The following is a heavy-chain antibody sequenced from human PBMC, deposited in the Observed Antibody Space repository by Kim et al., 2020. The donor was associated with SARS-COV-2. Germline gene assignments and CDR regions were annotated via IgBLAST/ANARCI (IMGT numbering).Heavy chain of an antibody. J-gene: IGHJ5*02. CDR3: ARGDFGTIFGVVITFSNWFDP. V-gene: IGHV7-4-1*02. D-gene: IGHD3-3*01. CDR2: INTNTGNP. Sequence: VKVSCKASGYTFTSYAMNWVRQAPGQGLEWMGWINTNTGNPTYAQGFTGRFVFSLDTSVSTAYLQISSLKAEDTAVYYCARGDFGTIFGVVITFSNWFDPWGQGTLVTVSS. CDR1: GYTFTSYA.